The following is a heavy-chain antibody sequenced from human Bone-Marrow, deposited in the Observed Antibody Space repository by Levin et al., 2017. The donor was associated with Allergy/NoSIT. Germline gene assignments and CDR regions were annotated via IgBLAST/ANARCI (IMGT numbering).Heavy chain of an antibody. CDR3: ARDRYSAVAGIDWTHPLDY. J-gene: IGHJ4*02. D-gene: IGHD6-19*01. CDR2: IWYDGSNK. Sequence: GESLKISCAASGFTFSDFGIHWVRQAPGEGLEWVAVIWYDGSNKYYTDSVKGRFTISRDNSKNTLYLQMDSLRAEDTAVYYCARDRYSAVAGIDWTHPLDYWGQGTLVTVSS. CDR1: GFTFSDFG. V-gene: IGHV3-33*01.